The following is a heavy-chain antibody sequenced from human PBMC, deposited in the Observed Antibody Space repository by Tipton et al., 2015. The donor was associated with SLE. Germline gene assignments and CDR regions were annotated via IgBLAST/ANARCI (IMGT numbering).Heavy chain of an antibody. J-gene: IGHJ4*02. Sequence: QLVQSGGGLVQPGESLTLSCAASGFTFNIYWMTWVRQAPGKGLEWVSLIIGNGGMIRYADSVKGRFTISRDNSKNILYLQMNSLRAEDTAVYYCAKDLKPDSLYDFDYWGQGTLVTVSS. V-gene: IGHV3-23*04. CDR3: AKDLKPDSLYDFDY. CDR1: GFTFNIYW. CDR2: IIGNGGMI. D-gene: IGHD3-16*01.